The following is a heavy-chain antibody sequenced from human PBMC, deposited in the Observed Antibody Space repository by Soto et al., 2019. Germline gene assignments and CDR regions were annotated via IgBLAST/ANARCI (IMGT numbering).Heavy chain of an antibody. CDR2: INAGNGNT. Sequence: GASVKVSCKASGYSFTSYAMHWVRQAPGQRLEWMGWINAGNGNTKYSQKLQGRVTITRDTSASTAYMELSSLRSEDTVVYCCARGGLALMDVWGQGTTVTVSS. V-gene: IGHV1-3*01. J-gene: IGHJ6*02. CDR1: GYSFTSYA. D-gene: IGHD3-16*01. CDR3: ARGGLALMDV.